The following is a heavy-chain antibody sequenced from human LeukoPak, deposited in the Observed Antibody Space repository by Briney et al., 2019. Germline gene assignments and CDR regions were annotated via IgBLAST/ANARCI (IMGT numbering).Heavy chain of an antibody. CDR2: TYYRSKWYN. Sequence: SQTLSLTCAIFGDSVSSNSAAWNWIRQSPSRGLEWLGRTYYRSKWYNDYAVSVKSRITINPDTSKNQFSLQLNSVTPEDTAVYYCARELSDIVVRPNWFDPWGQGTLVTVSS. J-gene: IGHJ5*02. D-gene: IGHD5-12*01. CDR3: ARELSDIVVRPNWFDP. V-gene: IGHV6-1*01. CDR1: GDSVSSNSAA.